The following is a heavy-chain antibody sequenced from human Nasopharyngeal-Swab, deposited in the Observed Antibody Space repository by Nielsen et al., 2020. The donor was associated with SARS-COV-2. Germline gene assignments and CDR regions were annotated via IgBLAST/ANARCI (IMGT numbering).Heavy chain of an antibody. CDR3: ARVPRDHYYYGMDV. J-gene: IGHJ6*02. CDR2: IYYSGST. Sequence: WIRQSPGKGLEWIGSIYYSGSTYYNPSLKSRVTISVDTSKNQFSLKLSSVTAADTAAYYCARVPRDHYYYGMDVWGQGTTVTVSS. V-gene: IGHV4-39*07. D-gene: IGHD5-24*01.